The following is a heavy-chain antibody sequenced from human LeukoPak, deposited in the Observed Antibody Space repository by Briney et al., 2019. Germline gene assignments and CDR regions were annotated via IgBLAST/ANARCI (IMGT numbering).Heavy chain of an antibody. CDR2: IIPLIGIR. Sequence: GASVKVSCKASGYTFTSYGISWVRQAPGQGLEWMGRIIPLIGIRSYAQKFQDRVTISTDKSTNTAYMEVSTLRSEDTAVYYCAIIGVGGVDPFDSWGQGTLVTVSS. D-gene: IGHD6-19*01. CDR3: AIIGVGGVDPFDS. V-gene: IGHV1-69*04. J-gene: IGHJ4*02. CDR1: GYTFTSYG.